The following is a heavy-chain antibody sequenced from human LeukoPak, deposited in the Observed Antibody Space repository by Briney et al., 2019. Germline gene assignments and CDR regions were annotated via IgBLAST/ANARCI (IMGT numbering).Heavy chain of an antibody. V-gene: IGHV3-74*01. CDR2: INSDGSST. Sequence: GGSLRLSCAASGFTFSSYWMHWVRHAPGKRLVWVSRINSDGSSTSYADSVKGRFTISRDNAKNTLYLQMNSLRAEDTAVYYCAIPHRYYYYMDVWGKGTTVTVSS. D-gene: IGHD1-14*01. J-gene: IGHJ6*03. CDR3: AIPHRYYYYMDV. CDR1: GFTFSSYW.